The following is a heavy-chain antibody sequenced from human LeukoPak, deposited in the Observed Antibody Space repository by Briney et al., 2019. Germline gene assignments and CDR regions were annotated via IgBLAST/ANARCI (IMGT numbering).Heavy chain of an antibody. J-gene: IGHJ3*02. CDR1: GFTFSSYS. D-gene: IGHD6-19*01. CDR2: ISSSSSYI. CDR3: AREMYAGWYFAFDI. Sequence: TGGSLRLSCAASGFTFSSYSMNWVRQAPGKGLEWVSSISSSSSYIYYADSVKGRFTISRDNAKNSLSLQMSSLRAEDTAVYYCAREMYAGWYFAFDIWGQGTMVTVSS. V-gene: IGHV3-21*01.